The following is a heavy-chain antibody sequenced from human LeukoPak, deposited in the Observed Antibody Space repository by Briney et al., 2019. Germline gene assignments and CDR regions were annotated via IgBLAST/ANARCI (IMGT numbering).Heavy chain of an antibody. J-gene: IGHJ4*02. D-gene: IGHD6-19*01. Sequence: GGSLRLSCAVSGFTVRTYWMSWVRQAPGKGLVWVSRISSDGTITSYADSVKGRFTLSRDNSKNTLYLQMNSLRAEDTAVYYCARVMASIAVIGNTDYWGQGTLVTVSS. CDR3: ARVMASIAVIGNTDY. CDR1: GFTVRTYW. CDR2: ISSDGTIT. V-gene: IGHV3-74*01.